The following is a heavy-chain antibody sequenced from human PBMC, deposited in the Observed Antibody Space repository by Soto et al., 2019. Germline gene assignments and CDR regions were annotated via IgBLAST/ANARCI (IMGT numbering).Heavy chain of an antibody. CDR1: GGSVSSGVFS. V-gene: IGHV4-30-2*01. Sequence: SETLSLTCAVSGGSVSSGVFSWNWIRQPPGQGLEWIGYISHGGSPHYTPSLRSRVSISVDRSTNVISLNLTSMTPADTAVYFCDRGHYYYAMAVWGQGTTVTVSS. CDR2: ISHGGSP. CDR3: DRGHYYYAMAV. J-gene: IGHJ6*02.